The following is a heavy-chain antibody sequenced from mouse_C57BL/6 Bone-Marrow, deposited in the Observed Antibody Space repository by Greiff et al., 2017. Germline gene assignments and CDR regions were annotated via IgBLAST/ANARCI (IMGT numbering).Heavy chain of an antibody. V-gene: IGHV1-80*01. CDR2: IYPGDGDT. D-gene: IGHD4-1*01. J-gene: IGHJ2*01. CDR1: GYAFSNYW. Sequence: VQLQQSGAELVKPGASVKISCKVSGYAFSNYWMNWVKQRTGKGLEWIGKIYPGDGDTNYNGKVKGKATLTADKSSSTAYKQLSSLSSEDSAVYFCARDWDYFDYWGQGTTLTVSS. CDR3: ARDWDYFDY.